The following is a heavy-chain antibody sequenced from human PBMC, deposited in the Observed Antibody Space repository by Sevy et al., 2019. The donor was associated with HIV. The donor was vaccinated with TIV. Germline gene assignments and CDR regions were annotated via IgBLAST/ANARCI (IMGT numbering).Heavy chain of an antibody. D-gene: IGHD2-2*01. CDR3: ARDWHQLDNYHYYGMDV. J-gene: IGHJ6*02. V-gene: IGHV4-31*03. Sequence: SETLSLTCTVSGGSISSGGYYWSWIRQHPGKGLEWIGYIYYSGSTYYNPSLKSRVTISVDTSKNQFSLKLSSVTAADTAVYYCARDWHQLDNYHYYGMDVWGQGTTVTVSS. CDR1: GGSISSGGYY. CDR2: IYYSGST.